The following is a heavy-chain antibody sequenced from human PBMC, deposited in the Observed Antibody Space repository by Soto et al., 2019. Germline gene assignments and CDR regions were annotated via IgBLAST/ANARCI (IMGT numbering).Heavy chain of an antibody. J-gene: IGHJ5*02. Sequence: EVQLVESGGGLVQPGGSLRLSCAASGFTVSSNYMSWVRQAPGKGLEWVSVIDSGGSTYYADSVKGRFTISTDNSKNTLYLQMNSLRAEDTAVYYRAREGGNNYGLGLNCFDPWGQGTLVTVSS. CDR1: GFTVSSNY. D-gene: IGHD3-16*01. CDR2: IDSGGST. V-gene: IGHV3-66*01. CDR3: AREGGNNYGLGLNCFDP.